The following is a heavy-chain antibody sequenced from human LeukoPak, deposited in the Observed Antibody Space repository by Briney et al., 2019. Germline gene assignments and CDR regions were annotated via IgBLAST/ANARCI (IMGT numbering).Heavy chain of an antibody. J-gene: IGHJ4*02. CDR1: GYTLTELS. D-gene: IGHD3-3*01. V-gene: IGHV1-24*01. CDR3: ATATYYDFWSGSFSYFDY. Sequence: ASVKVSCKVSGYTLTELSMHWVRQAPGKGLEWMGGFDPEDGETIYAQKFQGRVTMTEDTSTDTAYMELSSLRSEDTAVYYCATATYYDFWSGSFSYFDYWGQGTLVTVS. CDR2: FDPEDGET.